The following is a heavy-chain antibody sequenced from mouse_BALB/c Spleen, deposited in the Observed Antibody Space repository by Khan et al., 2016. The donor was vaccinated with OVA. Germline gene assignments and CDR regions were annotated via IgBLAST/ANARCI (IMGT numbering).Heavy chain of an antibody. CDR2: IDPATDNT. V-gene: IGHV14-3*02. CDR3: AITEIHYCGSFVVDY. J-gene: IGHJ4*01. D-gene: IGHD1-2*01. CDR1: GFNFKDTY. Sequence: VQLQQSGAELVKPGASVKLSCSTSGFNFKDTYIHWVKQRPEQGLEWIGRIDPATDNTKYGPRFQGKATITADTTSNTAFLHLSSLTSEDTAVYYCAITEIHYCGSFVVDYWGQGTSVTVSS.